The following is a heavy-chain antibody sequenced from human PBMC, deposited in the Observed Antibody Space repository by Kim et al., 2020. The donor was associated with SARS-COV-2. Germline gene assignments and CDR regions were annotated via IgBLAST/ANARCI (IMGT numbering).Heavy chain of an antibody. CDR1: GGSISSYY. CDR3: ARDLEEEQWLVLDY. J-gene: IGHJ4*02. CDR2: IYYSGST. V-gene: IGHV4-59*01. D-gene: IGHD6-19*01. Sequence: SETLSLTCTVSGGSISSYYWSWIRQPPGKGLEWIGYIYYSGSTNYNPSLKSRVTISVDTSKNQFSLKLSSVTAADTAVYYCARDLEEEQWLVLDYWGQGTLVTVSS.